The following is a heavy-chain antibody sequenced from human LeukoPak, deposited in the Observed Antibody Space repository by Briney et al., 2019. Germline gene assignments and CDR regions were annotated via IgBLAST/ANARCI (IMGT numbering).Heavy chain of an antibody. CDR1: GGSIPSYY. Sequence: SETLSLTCTVSGGSIPSYYWSWIRQPPGKGLEWIGCIYYTGSTNYNPSLKSRVTISVDTSKNQFSLKLNSVTAEDTAMYYCARGSIAIFGVVAFGFDPWGQGTLVTVSS. CDR3: ARGSIAIFGVVAFGFDP. D-gene: IGHD3-3*01. J-gene: IGHJ5*02. V-gene: IGHV4-59*01. CDR2: IYYTGST.